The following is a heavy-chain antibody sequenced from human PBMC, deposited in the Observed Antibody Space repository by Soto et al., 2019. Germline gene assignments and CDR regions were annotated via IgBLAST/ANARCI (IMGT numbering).Heavy chain of an antibody. CDR2: ISSSSSTI. J-gene: IGHJ6*02. Sequence: GGSLRLSCAASGFTFSSYSMNWVRQAPGKGLEWVSYISSSSSTIYYADSVKGRFTISRDNAKNSLYLQMNSLRDEDTAVYYCARGIVGATDYYYGMDVWGQGTTVTVSS. CDR3: ARGIVGATDYYYGMDV. D-gene: IGHD1-26*01. V-gene: IGHV3-48*02. CDR1: GFTFSSYS.